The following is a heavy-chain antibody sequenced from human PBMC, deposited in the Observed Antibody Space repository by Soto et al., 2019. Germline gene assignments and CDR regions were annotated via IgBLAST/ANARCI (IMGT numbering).Heavy chain of an antibody. CDR2: IYYSGSA. D-gene: IGHD3-10*01. Sequence: QVQLQESGPGLMKPSETLSLTCTVSGGSVNNISDYWSWVRQPPGKGLEWIGYIYYSGSADYNPSLGSRVTISLDTSKNQFSLKLSSVTTADTAVYYCARGVGFGYYYYHMDLWGQGTTVTVSS. J-gene: IGHJ6*02. CDR1: GGSVNNISDY. CDR3: ARGVGFGYYYYHMDL. V-gene: IGHV4-61*01.